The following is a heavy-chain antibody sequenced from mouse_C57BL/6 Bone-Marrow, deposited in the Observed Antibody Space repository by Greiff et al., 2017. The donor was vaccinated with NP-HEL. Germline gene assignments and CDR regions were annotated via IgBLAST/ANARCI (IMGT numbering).Heavy chain of an antibody. V-gene: IGHV14-4*01. D-gene: IGHD2-5*01. CDR1: GFNIKDDY. J-gene: IGHJ3*01. CDR3: TGYSNYVWFAY. CDR2: IDPENGDT. Sequence: EVQLVESGAELVRPGASVKLSCTASGFNIKDDYMHWVKQRPEQGLEWIGRIDPENGDTEYASKFQGKATITADTSSNTAYLQLSSLTSEDTAVYYCTGYSNYVWFAYWGQGTLVTVSA.